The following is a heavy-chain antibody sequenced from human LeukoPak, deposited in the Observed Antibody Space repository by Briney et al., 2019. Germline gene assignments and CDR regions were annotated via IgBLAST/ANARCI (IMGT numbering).Heavy chain of an antibody. CDR3: ARGYAPGASDY. V-gene: IGHV1-46*01. Sequence: AASVKVSCKASGYTFTSYYMHWVRQAPGQGLEWVGILNPSAGSTTYAQKFQGRVTLTRDTSTSTVYMDLSSLRSEDTAVYYCARGYAPGASDYWGQGTLVTVSS. CDR2: LNPSAGST. CDR1: GYTFTSYY. J-gene: IGHJ4*02. D-gene: IGHD3-16*01.